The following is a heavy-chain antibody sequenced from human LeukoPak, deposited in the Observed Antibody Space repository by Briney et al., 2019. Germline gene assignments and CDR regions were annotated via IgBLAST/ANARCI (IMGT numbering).Heavy chain of an antibody. V-gene: IGHV3-23*01. CDR2: ISGSGGST. D-gene: IGHD6-13*01. CDR1: GFTFSSYA. Sequence: PGGSLRLSCAASGFTFSSYAMSWVRQAPGKGLEWVSAISGSGGSTYYADSAKGRFTISRDNSKNTLYLQMNSLRAEDTAVYYCAKIGRSSSWSKVGWFDPWGQGTLVTVSS. CDR3: AKIGRSSSWSKVGWFDP. J-gene: IGHJ5*02.